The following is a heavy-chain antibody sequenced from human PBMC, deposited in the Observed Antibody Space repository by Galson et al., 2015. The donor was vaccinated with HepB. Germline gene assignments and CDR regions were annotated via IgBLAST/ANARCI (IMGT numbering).Heavy chain of an antibody. V-gene: IGHV3-7*03. CDR2: IKKDASEK. D-gene: IGHD5-18*01. CDR1: GFTFSDYW. J-gene: IGHJ4*02. CDR3: ARGGYRYGL. Sequence: SLRLSCAASGFTFSDYWMSWVRQAPGKGLEWVANIKKDASEKYYVDSVKGRFTISRDNAKNSLYLQMNSLRAEDTAVYYCARGGYRYGLWGQGTLVTVSS.